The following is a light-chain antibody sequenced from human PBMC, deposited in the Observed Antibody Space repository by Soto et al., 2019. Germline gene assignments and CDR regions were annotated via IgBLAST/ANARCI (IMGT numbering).Light chain of an antibody. CDR2: DAS. J-gene: IGKJ5*01. V-gene: IGKV3-11*01. CDR1: QSISSY. Sequence: IVLTQSPATLSLSPWERATLSCRASQSISSYLAWYQQKPGQAPRLLIYDASNRATGIPARFSGSGSGTDFTLTISSLEPEDFAVYYCQQRSNWPPSTFGQGTRLEIK. CDR3: QQRSNWPPST.